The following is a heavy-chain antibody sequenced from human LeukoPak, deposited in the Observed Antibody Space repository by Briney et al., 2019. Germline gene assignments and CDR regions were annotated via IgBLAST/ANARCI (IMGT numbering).Heavy chain of an antibody. J-gene: IGHJ6*03. CDR1: GGSMNNYY. CDR3: ARGVYYYYHMDV. Sequence: PSETLSLTCRVSGGSMNNYYWSWIRQSAGRGLQWIGRMFTNGASNYNPSLKSRVTMAVDTSKNQVSLTLNSATAADTAVYYCARGVYYYYHMDVWGKGTTVTVSS. V-gene: IGHV4-4*07. CDR2: MFTNGAS.